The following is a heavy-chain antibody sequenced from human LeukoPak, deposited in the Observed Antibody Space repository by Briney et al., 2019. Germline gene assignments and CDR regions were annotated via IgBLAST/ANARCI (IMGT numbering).Heavy chain of an antibody. V-gene: IGHV1-2*02. CDR3: ARSNYYGSQSEY. J-gene: IGHJ4*02. Sequence: GASVKVSFEASGYTFSAFHIHWLRLAPGQEPEWMGWVNPNSGDTNYAQKFRGRVTMTRDTSINTAYMELSSLRSDDTAVYYCARSNYYGSQSEYWGQGTLVAVSS. CDR2: VNPNSGDT. CDR1: GYTFSAFH. D-gene: IGHD3-10*01.